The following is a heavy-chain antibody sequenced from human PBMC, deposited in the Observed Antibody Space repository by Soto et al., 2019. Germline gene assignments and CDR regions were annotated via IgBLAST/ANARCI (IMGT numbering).Heavy chain of an antibody. CDR2: IRASAGTT. V-gene: IGHV3-23*01. CDR1: GFTFSSYA. J-gene: IGHJ4*02. D-gene: IGHD5-18*01. Sequence: PGGSLRLSCAASGFTFSSYAMTWVRQAPGKGLEWVSTIRASAGTTFYADSVKGRFTISRDNSKNTVYLQMNSLKAEDRALYFCAKGGYTTYYECWGQGTLVTVSS. CDR3: AKGGYTTYYEC.